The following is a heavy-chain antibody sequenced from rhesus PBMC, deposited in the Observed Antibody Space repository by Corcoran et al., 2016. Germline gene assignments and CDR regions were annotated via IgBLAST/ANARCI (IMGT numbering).Heavy chain of an antibody. D-gene: IGHD6-31*01. V-gene: IGHV4-165*01. CDR2: IGGRSGST. J-gene: IGHJ4*01. Sequence: QVQLQESGPGLVKPSETLSLTCAVSGGSFSGYYWGWIRQPPGKGLEWIGYIGGRSGSTDYNTTRKRRVTIATDTSKNQFSLKLSSVTAADTAVYYCARVAAAGTYYFDYWGQGVLVTVSS. CDR1: GGSFSGYY. CDR3: ARVAAAGTYYFDY.